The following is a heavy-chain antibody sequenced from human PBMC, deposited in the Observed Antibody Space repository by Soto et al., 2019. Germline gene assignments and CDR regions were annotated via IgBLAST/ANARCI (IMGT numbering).Heavy chain of an antibody. V-gene: IGHV3-30-3*01. D-gene: IGHD3-10*01. J-gene: IGHJ4*02. Sequence: QVQLVESGGGVVQPGRSLRLSCAASGFTFSSYAMHWVRQAPGKGLEWVAVISYDGSNKYYADSVKARFTISRDNSKNMLYLQMNSLRAEDTAVYYCATTYYYGSGSYYASYNDYWGQGTLVTVSS. CDR2: ISYDGSNK. CDR3: ATTYYYGSGSYYASYNDY. CDR1: GFTFSSYA.